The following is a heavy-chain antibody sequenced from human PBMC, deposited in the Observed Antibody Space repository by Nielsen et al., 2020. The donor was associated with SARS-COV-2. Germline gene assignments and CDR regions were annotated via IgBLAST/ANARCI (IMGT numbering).Heavy chain of an antibody. V-gene: IGHV4-61*05. Sequence: SETLSLTCTVSGGSISSSSYYWGWIRQPPGKGLEWIGYIYYSGSTNYNPSLKSRVTISVDTSKNQFSLKLSSVTAADTAVYYCARSIAAAAWFDPWGQGTLVTSPQ. D-gene: IGHD6-13*01. CDR2: IYYSGST. J-gene: IGHJ5*02. CDR1: GGSISSSSYY. CDR3: ARSIAAAAWFDP.